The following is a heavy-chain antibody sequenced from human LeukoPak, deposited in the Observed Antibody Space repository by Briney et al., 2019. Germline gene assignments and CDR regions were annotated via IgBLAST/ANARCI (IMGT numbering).Heavy chain of an antibody. D-gene: IGHD6-19*01. CDR3: ARGGVGSGIGFDY. CDR1: GATFSDYA. J-gene: IGHJ4*02. CDR2: ISPYNDNT. V-gene: IGHV1-18*01. Sequence: ASVKVSCKASGATFSDYALNWVRQAPGQGLEWMGWISPYNDNTNYAQKLQGRVTMTTDTSTSTAYMELRSLRSDDTAVYYCARGGVGSGIGFDYWGQGTLVTVSS.